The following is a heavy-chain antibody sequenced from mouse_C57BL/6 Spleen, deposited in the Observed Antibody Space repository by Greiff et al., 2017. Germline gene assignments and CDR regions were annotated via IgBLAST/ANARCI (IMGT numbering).Heavy chain of an antibody. CDR1: GFSFNTYA. J-gene: IGHJ3*01. V-gene: IGHV10-1*01. D-gene: IGHD4-1*01. CDR3: ALTGTKAY. Sequence: EVQRVESGGGLVQHKGSLKLSCAASGFSFNTYAMNWVRQAPGKGLEWVARIRSKSNNYATYYADSVKDRFTISRDDSESMLYLQMNNLKTEDTAMYYCALTGTKAYWGQGTLVTVSA. CDR2: IRSKSNNYAT.